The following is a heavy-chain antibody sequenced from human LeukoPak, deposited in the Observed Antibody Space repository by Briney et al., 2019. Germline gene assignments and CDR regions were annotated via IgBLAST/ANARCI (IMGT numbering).Heavy chain of an antibody. J-gene: IGHJ4*02. CDR2: IYYGGTT. D-gene: IGHD3-16*01. CDR1: GGSISSSSYY. CDR3: ARDDYVWGSTWGYFDY. V-gene: IGHV4-39*02. Sequence: PSETLSLTCTVSGGSISSSSYYWGWIRQPPGKGLEWIGTIYYGGTTYYNPSLNSRVTISVDTSKNQFSRRLNFVTAADTAVYYCARDDYVWGSTWGYFDYWGQGTLVTVSS.